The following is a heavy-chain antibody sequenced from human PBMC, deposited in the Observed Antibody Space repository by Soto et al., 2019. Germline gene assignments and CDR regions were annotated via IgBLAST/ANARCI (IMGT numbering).Heavy chain of an antibody. CDR3: ARDRLMATAGTARHYFGLDV. CDR1: GGSIRSGGYY. CDR2: IYYSGST. D-gene: IGHD5-18*01. J-gene: IGHJ6*02. Sequence: KPSETLSLTCTVSGGSIRSGGYYWSWVRQSPRRGLEWIGNIYYSGSTYYNPSLKSRLTISVDTSKNQFSLNLSSVTAADTAVYYCARDRLMATAGTARHYFGLDVWGQGTTVTVS. V-gene: IGHV4-31*03.